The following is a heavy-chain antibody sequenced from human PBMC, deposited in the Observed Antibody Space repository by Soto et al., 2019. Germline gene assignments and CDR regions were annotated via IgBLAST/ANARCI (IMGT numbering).Heavy chain of an antibody. D-gene: IGHD1-26*01. CDR2: IYHTGST. V-gene: IGHV4-4*02. Sequence: SETLSLTCGVFGGSISNSNWWTWVRQPPGKGLEWIGEIYHTGSTNYNSSLMSRVTISLDKPNNQFSLKLSSVTAADTAVYYCAHRPIVGAAIWGQGTLVTVS. CDR1: GGSISNSNW. CDR3: AHRPIVGAAI. J-gene: IGHJ4*02.